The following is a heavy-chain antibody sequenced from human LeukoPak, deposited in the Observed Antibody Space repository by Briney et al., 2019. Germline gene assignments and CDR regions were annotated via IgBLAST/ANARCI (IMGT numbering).Heavy chain of an antibody. CDR2: IKSKTDGGTT. V-gene: IGHV3-15*01. CDR1: GFTFSNAW. Sequence: GGSLRLSCAASGFTFSNAWMSWVRQAPGKGLEWVGRIKSKTDGGTTDYAAPVKGRFTISRDDSKNTLYLQMNSLKTEDTAVYYCTTELTSSWYVDYWGQGTLVTVSS. CDR3: TTELTSSWYVDY. D-gene: IGHD6-13*01. J-gene: IGHJ4*02.